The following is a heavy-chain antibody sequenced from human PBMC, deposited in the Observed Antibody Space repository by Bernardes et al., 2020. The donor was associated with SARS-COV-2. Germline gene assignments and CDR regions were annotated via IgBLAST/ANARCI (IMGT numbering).Heavy chain of an antibody. CDR2: VSGSGDNT. Sequence: GSLRLSCAASGFAFSNYAMTWVRQAPGKGLEWVSTVSGSGDNTYYADSVRGRFTISRDNSKNTLYLEMNSLRAEDTADYYCGRDPNGDYVGAFDFWGQGTMVTVSS. D-gene: IGHD4-17*01. J-gene: IGHJ3*01. CDR1: GFAFSNYA. V-gene: IGHV3-23*01. CDR3: GRDPNGDYVGAFDF.